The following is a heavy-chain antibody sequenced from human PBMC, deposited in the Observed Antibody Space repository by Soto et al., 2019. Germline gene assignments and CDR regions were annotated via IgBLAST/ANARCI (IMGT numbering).Heavy chain of an antibody. Sequence: GGSLRLSCAASGFTFDDYAMHWVRQAPGKGLEWVSGISWNSGSIGYADSVKGRFTISRDNAKNSLYLQMNSLRAEDTALYYCAKDRYYDFWSGTSQKYYYYYMDVWGKGTTVTVSS. CDR2: ISWNSGSI. CDR1: GFTFDDYA. CDR3: AKDRYYDFWSGTSQKYYYYYMDV. D-gene: IGHD3-3*01. J-gene: IGHJ6*03. V-gene: IGHV3-9*01.